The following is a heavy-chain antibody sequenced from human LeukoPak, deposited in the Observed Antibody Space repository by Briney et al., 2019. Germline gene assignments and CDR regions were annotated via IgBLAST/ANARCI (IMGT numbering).Heavy chain of an antibody. Sequence: GGSLRLSCAASGFTFSTYWMTWVRQAPGMGLEWVANIKQDGSEKYFADSVKGRFTISRDNAKNSLYLQMNSLRAEDTAVYYCARDGTPIHGSGWVYMDVWGKGTTVTISS. V-gene: IGHV3-7*01. CDR1: GFTFSTYW. D-gene: IGHD6-25*01. CDR3: ARDGTPIHGSGWVYMDV. J-gene: IGHJ6*04. CDR2: IKQDGSEK.